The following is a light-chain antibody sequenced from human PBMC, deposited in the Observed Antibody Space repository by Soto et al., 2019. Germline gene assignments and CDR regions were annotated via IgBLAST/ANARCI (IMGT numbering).Light chain of an antibody. Sequence: SVLTQPPSASGSPGQSVTISCTGTSSDVGAYNYVSWFQQHPGKAPKLMIYEVTKRPSGVPDRFFGSKSGNTASLTVPGLQAEDEADYYCSSYAGSNNLNVFGTGTKVTVL. CDR3: SSYAGSNNLNV. CDR2: EVT. CDR1: SSDVGAYNY. J-gene: IGLJ1*01. V-gene: IGLV2-8*01.